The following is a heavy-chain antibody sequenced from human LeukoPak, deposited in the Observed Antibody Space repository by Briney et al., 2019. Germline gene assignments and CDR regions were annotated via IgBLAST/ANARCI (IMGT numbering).Heavy chain of an antibody. CDR2: ISYDGSSK. Sequence: GGSLRLSCAASGFTFSSYAMHWVRQAPGKGLEWVAVISYDGSSKYYADSVKGRFTISRDNSKNTLYLQMNSLRAEDTAVYYCARDRGWLQFDYWGQGTLVTVSS. CDR1: GFTFSSYA. CDR3: ARDRGWLQFDY. V-gene: IGHV3-30-3*01. D-gene: IGHD5-24*01. J-gene: IGHJ4*02.